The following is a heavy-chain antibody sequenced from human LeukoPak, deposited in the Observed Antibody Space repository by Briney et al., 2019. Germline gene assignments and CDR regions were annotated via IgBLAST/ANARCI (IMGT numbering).Heavy chain of an antibody. CDR3: AKGHCSGTTCYPYYFDS. J-gene: IGHJ4*02. CDR1: GFTFSSYG. V-gene: IGHV3-30*02. CDR2: ILDDGENK. Sequence: GGSLRLSCAAPGFTFSSYGMHWVRQAPGKGLEWVAFILDDGENKYYADSVKGRFTISRDNSKNTLYLQMNSLRADDTAVHYCAKGHCSGTTCYPYYFDSWGQGTLVTVSS. D-gene: IGHD2-2*01.